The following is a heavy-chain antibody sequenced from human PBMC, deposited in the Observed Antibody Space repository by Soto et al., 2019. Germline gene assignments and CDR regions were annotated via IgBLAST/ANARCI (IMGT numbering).Heavy chain of an antibody. J-gene: IGHJ4*02. D-gene: IGHD2-8*01. CDR1: GYTFTSYA. CDR3: ARGRYCTNGVCYNPLDY. Sequence: ASVKVSCKASGYTFTSYAMHWVRQAPGQRLEWMGWINAGNGNTKYSQKFQGRVTITRDTSASTAYMELSSLRSEDTAVYYCARGRYCTNGVCYNPLDYWGQGTLVTVSS. CDR2: INAGNGNT. V-gene: IGHV1-3*01.